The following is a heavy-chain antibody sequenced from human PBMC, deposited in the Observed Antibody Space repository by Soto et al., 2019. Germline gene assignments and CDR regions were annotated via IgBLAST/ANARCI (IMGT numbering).Heavy chain of an antibody. Sequence: PWWSLRLSCAASGFTFSSYWMHWFRQAPGKGLVWVSRINSDGSSTRYADSVKGRFTISRDNAKNTLYLQMNSLRAEDTAVYFCAKGYSGYDYGDWGQGSLVTVSS. J-gene: IGHJ4*02. CDR3: AKGYSGYDYGD. D-gene: IGHD5-12*01. CDR1: GFTFSSYW. V-gene: IGHV3-74*01. CDR2: INSDGSST.